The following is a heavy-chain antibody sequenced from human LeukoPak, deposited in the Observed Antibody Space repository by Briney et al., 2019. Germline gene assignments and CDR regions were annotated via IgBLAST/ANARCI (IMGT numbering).Heavy chain of an antibody. V-gene: IGHV3-48*03. D-gene: IGHD3-22*01. J-gene: IGHJ4*02. CDR3: ASNWDSSGF. CDR2: ISSSGSTI. Sequence: PGGSLRLSCAASGFTFSSYEMNWVRQAPGKGLEWVSYISSSGSTIYYADSVKGRFTISRDNAKNSLYLQMNSLRAEDTAVYYCASNWDSSGFWGQGTLVTVSS. CDR1: GFTFSSYE.